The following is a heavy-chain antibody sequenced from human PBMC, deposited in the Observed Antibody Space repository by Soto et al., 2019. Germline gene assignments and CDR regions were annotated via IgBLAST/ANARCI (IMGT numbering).Heavy chain of an antibody. CDR3: ARDNFHHYGDYQGIYYYYYYGMDV. J-gene: IGHJ6*02. V-gene: IGHV4-4*07. D-gene: IGHD4-17*01. CDR1: GGSISSYY. CDR2: IYTSGST. Sequence: QVQLQESGPGLVKPSETLSLTCTVSGGSISSYYWSWIRQPAGKGLEWIGRIYTSGSTNYNPSLKSRVTMSVDTSKNQFSLKLSSVTAADTAVYYCARDNFHHYGDYQGIYYYYYYGMDVWGQGTTVTVSS.